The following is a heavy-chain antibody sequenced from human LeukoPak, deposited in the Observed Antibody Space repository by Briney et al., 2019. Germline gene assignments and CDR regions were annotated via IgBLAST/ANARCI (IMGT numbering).Heavy chain of an antibody. Sequence: SETLSLTCTVSGGSISSYYWSWIRQPPGKGLEWIGYIYYSGSTNYNPSLKSRVTISVDTSKNQFSLKLSSVTAADTAVYYCARVWEWASFDYWGQGTLVTVSS. V-gene: IGHV4-59*01. J-gene: IGHJ4*02. CDR2: IYYSGST. CDR3: ARVWEWASFDY. CDR1: GGSISSYY. D-gene: IGHD1-26*01.